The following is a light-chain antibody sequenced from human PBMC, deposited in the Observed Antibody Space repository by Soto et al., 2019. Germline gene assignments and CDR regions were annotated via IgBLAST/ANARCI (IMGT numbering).Light chain of an antibody. V-gene: IGLV2-23*02. CDR3: CSYAGDSYV. CDR1: SSDVGNYNL. CDR2: DVS. J-gene: IGLJ1*01. Sequence: QSALTQPASVSGSPGQSITISCTGTSSDVGNYNLVSWYQQHPGKAPKLMIYDVSKRPSGFSNRFSGSKSGNTASLTISGLQADDEADYYCCSYAGDSYVFGTGTKATVL.